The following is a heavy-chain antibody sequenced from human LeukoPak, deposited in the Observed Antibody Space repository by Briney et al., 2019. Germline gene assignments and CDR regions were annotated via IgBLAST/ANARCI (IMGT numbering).Heavy chain of an antibody. D-gene: IGHD3-22*01. CDR3: ATDRERDPSVYYLV. CDR1: GFTFSSSS. CDR2: ISDNGGET. Sequence: GGSLRLSCAASGFTFSSSSISWARQAPEKGLEWISTISDNGGETYYADSVKGRFAISRDNSKNTLFLQMNSLRAEDSAVYYCATDRERDPSVYYLVGGQGTLITVSS. J-gene: IGHJ4*02. V-gene: IGHV3-23*01.